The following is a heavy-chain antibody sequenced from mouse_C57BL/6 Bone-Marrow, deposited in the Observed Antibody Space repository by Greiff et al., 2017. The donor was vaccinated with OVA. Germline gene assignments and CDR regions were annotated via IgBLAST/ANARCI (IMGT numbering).Heavy chain of an antibody. Sequence: QVQLQQPGAELVKPGASVKLSCKASGYTFTSYWMHWVKQRPGQGLEWIGMIHPNSGSTNYNEKFKSKATLTVDKSSSTAYMQLSSLTSEDSAVYCCARHFYDGYDVADFDYWGQGTTLTVSS. CDR3: ARHFYDGYDVADFDY. CDR2: IHPNSGST. CDR1: GYTFTSYW. D-gene: IGHD2-2*01. V-gene: IGHV1-64*01. J-gene: IGHJ2*01.